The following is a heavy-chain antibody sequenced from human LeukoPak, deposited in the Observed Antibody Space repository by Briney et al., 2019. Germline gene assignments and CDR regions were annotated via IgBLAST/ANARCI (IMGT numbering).Heavy chain of an antibody. CDR1: GFTFDDYA. Sequence: GGSLRLSCAASGFTFDDYAMHWVRQAPGKGLEWVSGISWNSGSIGYADSVKGRFTISRDNAKNSLYLQMNSLRAEDTALYYCAKDIGEVDPLFDIWGQGAMVTVSS. CDR2: ISWNSGSI. CDR3: AKDIGEVDPLFDI. J-gene: IGHJ3*02. D-gene: IGHD2-15*01. V-gene: IGHV3-9*01.